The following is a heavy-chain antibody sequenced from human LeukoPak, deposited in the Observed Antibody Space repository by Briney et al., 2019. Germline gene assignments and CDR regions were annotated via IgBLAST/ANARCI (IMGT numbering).Heavy chain of an antibody. V-gene: IGHV4-39*06. CDR3: ARGTLYRGWSYYLDF. D-gene: IGHD6-19*01. Sequence: SETLSLTCSVSGDSISLSFYYWGWIRQPPGKALEWIGSVYYSGTTSYNPSLKSRVTISVDMSKNHFALRLRSVTAADTAMYYCARGTLYRGWSYYLDFWGQGSQVTVSS. CDR1: GDSISLSFYY. J-gene: IGHJ4*02. CDR2: VYYSGTT.